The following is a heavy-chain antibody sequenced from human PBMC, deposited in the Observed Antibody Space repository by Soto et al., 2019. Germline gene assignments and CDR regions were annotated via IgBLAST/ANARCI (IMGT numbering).Heavy chain of an antibody. D-gene: IGHD3-10*01. J-gene: IGHJ6*02. V-gene: IGHV3-53*04. Sequence: EVQLVESGGGLVQPGGSLRLSCAASGIPVSSNYMTWVRQAPGKGLEWVSVLHSGGDTYYANSVKGRFTISRHDSTNTLVLQMHSLTPEDTAVYYCARDGPYYYASRMDVWGQGTTVTVSS. CDR1: GIPVSSNY. CDR2: LHSGGDT. CDR3: ARDGPYYYASRMDV.